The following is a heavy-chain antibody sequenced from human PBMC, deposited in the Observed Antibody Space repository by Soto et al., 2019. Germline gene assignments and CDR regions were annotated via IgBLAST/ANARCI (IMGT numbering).Heavy chain of an antibody. D-gene: IGHD3-10*01. CDR1: GYTFTSYA. J-gene: IGHJ6*03. Sequence: GASVKVSCKASGYTFTSYARHWVRQAPGQRLEWMGWINAGNGNTKYSQKFQGRVTITRDTSASTAYMELSSLRSEDTAVYYCARDLETGYYGSGSYYYYYMDVWGKGTTVTVSS. CDR2: INAGNGNT. V-gene: IGHV1-3*01. CDR3: ARDLETGYYGSGSYYYYYMDV.